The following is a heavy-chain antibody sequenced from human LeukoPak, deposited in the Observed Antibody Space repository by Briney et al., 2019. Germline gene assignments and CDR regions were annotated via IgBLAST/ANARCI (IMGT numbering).Heavy chain of an antibody. Sequence: SQTLSLTCTVSGGSISSGGCYWSWIRQHPGKGLEWIGYIYYSGSTYYNPSLKSRVTISVDTSKNQFSLKLSSVTAADTAVYYCARVGDYYDSSGYLVNDYWGQGTLVTVSS. D-gene: IGHD3-22*01. V-gene: IGHV4-31*03. CDR3: ARVGDYYDSSGYLVNDY. CDR2: IYYSGST. CDR1: GGSISSGGCY. J-gene: IGHJ4*02.